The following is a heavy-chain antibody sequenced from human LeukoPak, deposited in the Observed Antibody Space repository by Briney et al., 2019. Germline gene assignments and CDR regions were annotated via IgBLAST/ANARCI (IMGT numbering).Heavy chain of an antibody. CDR1: GYTFTGYY. CDR3: ARATYYGSAFDY. CDR2: INPNGGGT. Sequence: ASVKVSCKASGYTFTGYYMHWVRQAPGQGLEWMGWINPNGGGTKYEQKFLGRVTMTRDTSISTAYMELSSLRSDDTAVYYCARATYYGSAFDYWGQGTLVTVSS. V-gene: IGHV1-2*02. D-gene: IGHD3-10*01. J-gene: IGHJ4*02.